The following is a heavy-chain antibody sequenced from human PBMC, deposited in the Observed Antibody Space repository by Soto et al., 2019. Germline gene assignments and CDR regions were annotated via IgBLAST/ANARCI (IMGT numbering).Heavy chain of an antibody. CDR3: AKSYTGLWSNSYYYYGMDV. J-gene: IGHJ6*02. Sequence: QVQLVESGGGVVQPGRSRKLSCAASGFTFSSYGLHWVRQAPGKGLGGGAVISYDGSNKYYADSVKGRFTISRDNSKNTLYLQMNSLRAEDTAVYYCAKSYTGLWSNSYYYYGMDVWGQGTTVTVSS. CDR1: GFTFSSYG. CDR2: ISYDGSNK. D-gene: IGHD5-18*01. V-gene: IGHV3-30*18.